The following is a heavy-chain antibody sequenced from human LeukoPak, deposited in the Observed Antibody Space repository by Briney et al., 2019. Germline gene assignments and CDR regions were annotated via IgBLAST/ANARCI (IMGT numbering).Heavy chain of an antibody. D-gene: IGHD3-22*01. V-gene: IGHV3-20*04. CDR3: ARVNSDYYDSSGYYY. CDR2: INWNGVST. CDR1: GFTFDDYG. Sequence: GGSLRLSCAASGFTFDDYGMSWVRQAPGKGLEWVSGINWNGVSTGYADSVKGRFTISGDNAKNSLYLQMNNLRAEDTALYYCARVNSDYYDSSGYYYWGQGTLVTVSS. J-gene: IGHJ4*02.